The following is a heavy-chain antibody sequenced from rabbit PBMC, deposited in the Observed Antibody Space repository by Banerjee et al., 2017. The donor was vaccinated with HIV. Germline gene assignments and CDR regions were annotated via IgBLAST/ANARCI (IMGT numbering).Heavy chain of an antibody. V-gene: IGHV1S45*01. CDR1: GFSFSSSYY. CDR2: IDAGSSGST. D-gene: IGHD1-1*01. Sequence: QEQLEESGGDLVKPEGSLTLTCTASGFSFSSSYYMCWVRQAPGKGLEWIASIDAGSSGSTYYASWAKGRFTISKTSSTTVTLQMTSLTAADTATYFCARDIIRRDLWGQGTLVTVS. CDR3: ARDIIRRDL. J-gene: IGHJ4*01.